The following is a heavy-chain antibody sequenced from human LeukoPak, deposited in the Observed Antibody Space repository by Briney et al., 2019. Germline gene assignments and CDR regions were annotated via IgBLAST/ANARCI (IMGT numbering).Heavy chain of an antibody. V-gene: IGHV1-18*01. CDR2: IIAYNGNT. CDR1: GYTFTIYG. D-gene: IGHD4-23*01. J-gene: IGHJ4*02. CDR3: ARDLFHASSGNFPHQDRRAFDY. Sequence: ASVKVACKASGYTFTIYGISWVRQAPGQLLEWMGWIIAYNGNTNYAQKIQGRVTMTTDTSTSTAYMELRRLRSDDTAVYYCARDLFHASSGNFPHQDRRAFDYWGQGTLVTVSS.